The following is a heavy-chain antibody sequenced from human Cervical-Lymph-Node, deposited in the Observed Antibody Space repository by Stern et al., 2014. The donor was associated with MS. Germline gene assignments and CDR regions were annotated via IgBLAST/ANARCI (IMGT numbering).Heavy chain of an antibody. CDR3: AREEQQLVHGNWFDP. Sequence: QVQLVESGPGLVKPSETLSLTCTVSGYSISSGYYWGWIRQPPGKGLERIGTIYHSGSTYYNPSLKSRVPLSVDTSKNQFPLKLSSVTAADTAVYYCAREEQQLVHGNWFDPWGQGTLVTVSS. D-gene: IGHD6-13*01. V-gene: IGHV4-38-2*02. CDR1: GYSISSGYY. CDR2: IYHSGST. J-gene: IGHJ5*02.